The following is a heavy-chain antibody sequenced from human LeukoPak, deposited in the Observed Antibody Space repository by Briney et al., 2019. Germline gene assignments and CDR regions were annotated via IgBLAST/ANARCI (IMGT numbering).Heavy chain of an antibody. CDR2: INHSGST. CDR3: ASIVVVPAAKGNHYYYYYMDV. J-gene: IGHJ6*03. Sequence: PSETLSLTCAVYGGSFSGYYWSWIRQPPGKGLEWIGEINHSGSTNYNPSLKSRVTISVDTSKNQFSLKLSSVTAADTAVYYCASIVVVPAAKGNHYYYYYMDVWGKGTTVTVSS. D-gene: IGHD2-2*01. CDR1: GGSFSGYY. V-gene: IGHV4-34*01.